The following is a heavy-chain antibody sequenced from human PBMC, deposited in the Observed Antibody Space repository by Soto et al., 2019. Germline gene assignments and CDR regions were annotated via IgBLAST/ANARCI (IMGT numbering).Heavy chain of an antibody. V-gene: IGHV4-31*03. CDR3: ARTRVATAGTDFAY. D-gene: IGHD6-13*01. J-gene: IGHJ4*02. CDR1: GESIRRSTYY. CDR2: IYYSGTT. Sequence: QVQLQESGPGLVKPSQTLSLTCTVSGESIRRSTYYWTWLRQSPGKGLEWIGYIYYSGTTYYHAALESRLAISVDTSKNQFSLRLRSVTAADSAVYYCARTRVATAGTDFAYWGQGTLVTVSS.